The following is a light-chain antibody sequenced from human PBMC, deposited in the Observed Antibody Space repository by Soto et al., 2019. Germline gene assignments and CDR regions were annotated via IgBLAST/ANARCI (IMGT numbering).Light chain of an antibody. Sequence: QAVVTQPPSASGPPGQRVTMSCSGSNSNIGTNPVFWYQQLPGTAPKLLIYRNEQRPSGVPDRFSGSKSITSASLVISGLRSEDEADYYCAVWDGSLSTWMFGGGTKLTVL. J-gene: IGLJ3*02. V-gene: IGLV1-47*01. CDR3: AVWDGSLSTWM. CDR2: RNE. CDR1: NSNIGTNP.